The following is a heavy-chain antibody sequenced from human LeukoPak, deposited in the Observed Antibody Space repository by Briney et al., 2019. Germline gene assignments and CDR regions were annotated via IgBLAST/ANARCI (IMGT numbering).Heavy chain of an antibody. Sequence: ASVKVSCKASGYTFTSYYMHWVRQAPGQGLEWIGIINPSGGSTSYAQKFQGRVTMTRDTSTSTVYMELSSLRSEDTAVYYCAREKYCSGGSCHRFYYYYYGMDVWGQGTTVTVS. V-gene: IGHV1-46*01. J-gene: IGHJ6*02. D-gene: IGHD2-15*01. CDR1: GYTFTSYY. CDR2: INPSGGST. CDR3: AREKYCSGGSCHRFYYYYYGMDV.